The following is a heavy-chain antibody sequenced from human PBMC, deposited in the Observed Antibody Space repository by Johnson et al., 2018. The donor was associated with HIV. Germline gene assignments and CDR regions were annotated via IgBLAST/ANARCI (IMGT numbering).Heavy chain of an antibody. D-gene: IGHD6-13*01. V-gene: IGHV3-9*01. CDR1: GFTFDDYA. CDR3: ARGGISWFYDAFDI. J-gene: IGHJ3*02. Sequence: VQLVESGGGVVQPGRSLRLSCAPSGFTFDDYAMHWVRQAPGKGLEWVSGISWNSDNIAYADSVRGRFTIARDNAKNSLHLQMNSLRAEDTAFYYCARGGISWFYDAFDIWGQGTMVTVSS. CDR2: ISWNSDNI.